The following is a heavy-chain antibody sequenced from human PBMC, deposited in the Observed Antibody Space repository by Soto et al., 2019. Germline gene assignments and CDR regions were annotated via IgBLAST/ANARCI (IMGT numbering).Heavy chain of an antibody. CDR3: AKFLELYSSTQSPNWFDP. V-gene: IGHV3-23*01. J-gene: IGHJ5*02. CDR2: ISGSGGST. Sequence: GGSLRLSCAASGFTFSSYAMSWVRQAPGKGLEWVSAISGSGGSTYYADSVKGRFTISRDNSKNTLYLQMNSLRAEDTAVYYCAKFLELYSSTQSPNWFDPWGQGTLVTVSS. D-gene: IGHD6-13*01. CDR1: GFTFSSYA.